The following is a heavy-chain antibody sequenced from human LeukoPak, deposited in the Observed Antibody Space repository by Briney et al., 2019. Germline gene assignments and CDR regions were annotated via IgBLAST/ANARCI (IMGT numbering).Heavy chain of an antibody. D-gene: IGHD5-18*01. J-gene: IGHJ3*01. CDR1: GYPLVEFS. CDR2: VNSEDDEDDET. Sequence: GASVKVSCKVSGYPLVEFSIHWVRQAPGKGLEWMGGVNSEDDEDDETIYAQKFQGRVSMTEDTSTDTAYMELSSLRSEDTAIYYCTTEEIYSYGLGAFHFWGQGTLVTVSS. V-gene: IGHV1-24*01. CDR3: TTEEIYSYGLGAFHF.